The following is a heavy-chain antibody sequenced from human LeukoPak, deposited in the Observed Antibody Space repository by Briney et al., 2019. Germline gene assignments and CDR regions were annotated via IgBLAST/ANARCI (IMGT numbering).Heavy chain of an antibody. V-gene: IGHV3-30*02. CDR2: IRYDGSNK. CDR1: GFTFSSYG. D-gene: IGHD3-22*01. J-gene: IGHJ4*02. CDR3: AKVDPQTYYYDSSGYYLSFDC. Sequence: PGGSLRLSCAASGFTFSSYGMHWVRQAPGKGLEWVAFIRYDGSNKYYADSVQGRFTISRDNSKNTLYLQMNSLRAEDTAVYYCAKVDPQTYYYDSSGYYLSFDCWGQGTLVTVSS.